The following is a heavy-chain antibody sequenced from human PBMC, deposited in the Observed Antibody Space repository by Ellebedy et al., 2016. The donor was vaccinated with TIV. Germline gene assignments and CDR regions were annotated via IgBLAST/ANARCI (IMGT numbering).Heavy chain of an antibody. D-gene: IGHD3-16*01. J-gene: IGHJ4*02. CDR3: ALLFGGVMK. CDR2: FYPGNSDT. CDR1: GYSFATYW. V-gene: IGHV5-51*01. Sequence: GEFLKISCKGSGYSFATYWIGWVRQMPGKGLEWMGIFYPGNSDTRYSPSFQGQVTMSADKSISAAYLQWSSLKASDTAMYYCALLFGGVMKWGQGTLVTVSS.